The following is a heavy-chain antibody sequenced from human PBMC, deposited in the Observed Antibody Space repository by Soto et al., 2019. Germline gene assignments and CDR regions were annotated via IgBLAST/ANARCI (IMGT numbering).Heavy chain of an antibody. V-gene: IGHV1-18*01. CDR2: ISPYNDYT. Sequence: QVQLAQSANEVKKPGASVRVSCKAAGYTFIRYGIAWVRQAPGQGLEWMGWISPYNDYTVYAQKFQGRVSMTADTPTRTVDMNPRGLKSDHTAVYYCARGGYYDNSWGKLSHYGLDVWGQGTSVSVSS. CDR3: ARGGYYDNSWGKLSHYGLDV. D-gene: IGHD3-16*01. CDR1: GYTFIRYG. J-gene: IGHJ6*02.